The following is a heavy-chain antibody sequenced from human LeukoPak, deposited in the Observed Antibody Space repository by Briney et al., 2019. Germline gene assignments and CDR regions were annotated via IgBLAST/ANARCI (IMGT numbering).Heavy chain of an antibody. Sequence: LSLTCTVSGGSISSSSYYWGWIRQPPGKGLEWIAYIRSSDNTIYYADSVKGRFTISRDNAKDSLYLQMNSLRAEDTAVYYCVRDPDALDYWGQGTLVTVSS. V-gene: IGHV3-11*04. CDR3: VRDPDALDY. CDR1: GGSISSSSYY. CDR2: IRSSDNTI. J-gene: IGHJ4*02.